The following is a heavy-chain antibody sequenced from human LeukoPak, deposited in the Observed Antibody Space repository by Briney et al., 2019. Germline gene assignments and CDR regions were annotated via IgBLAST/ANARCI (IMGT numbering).Heavy chain of an antibody. CDR1: GGSFSGYY. J-gene: IGHJ5*02. CDR2: INHSGST. Sequence: PSETLSLTCAVYGGSFSGYYWSWIHQPPGKGLEWIGEINHSGSTNYNPSLKSRVTISVDTSKNQFSLKLSSVTAADTAVYYCARDLHLYDFWSGYPWDWFDPWGQGTLVTVSS. V-gene: IGHV4-34*01. D-gene: IGHD3-3*01. CDR3: ARDLHLYDFWSGYPWDWFDP.